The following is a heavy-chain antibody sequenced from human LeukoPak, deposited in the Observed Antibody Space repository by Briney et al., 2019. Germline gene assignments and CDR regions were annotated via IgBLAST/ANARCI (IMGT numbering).Heavy chain of an antibody. CDR1: GFTSSSYA. CDR2: ISYDGSNK. Sequence: GRSLRLSCAASGFTSSSYAMHWVRQAPGKGLEWVAVISYDGSNKYYADSVKGRFTISRDNSKNTLYLQMNSLRAEDTAVYYCARDRIYSNYDYYGMDVWGQGTTVTVSS. D-gene: IGHD4-11*01. J-gene: IGHJ6*02. V-gene: IGHV3-30*14. CDR3: ARDRIYSNYDYYGMDV.